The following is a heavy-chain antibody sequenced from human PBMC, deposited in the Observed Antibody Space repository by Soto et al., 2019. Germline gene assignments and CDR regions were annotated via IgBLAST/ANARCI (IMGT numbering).Heavy chain of an antibody. CDR1: GGSISSGGYS. CDR3: AGLAGIAGRRDY. CDR2: INHSGST. V-gene: IGHV4-39*07. J-gene: IGHJ4*02. D-gene: IGHD6-13*01. Sequence: SETLSLTCTVSGGSISSGGYSWSWIRQPPGKGLEWIGEINHSGSTNYNPSLKSRVTISVDTSKNQFSLKLSSVTAADTAVYYCAGLAGIAGRRDYWGQGTLVPSPQ.